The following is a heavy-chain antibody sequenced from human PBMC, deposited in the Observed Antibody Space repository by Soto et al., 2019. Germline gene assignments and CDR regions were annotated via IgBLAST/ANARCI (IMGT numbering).Heavy chain of an antibody. V-gene: IGHV4-31*03. D-gene: IGHD6-13*01. CDR1: GGSISSGGYY. CDR3: ARGAHYSSPFRWFDP. CDR2: IYYSGST. J-gene: IGHJ5*02. Sequence: QVQLQESGPGLVKPSQTLSLTCTVSGGSISSGGYYWSWIRQHPGKGLEWIGYIYYSGSTYYNPSVESRVTISVDTSKNQFSLKLSSVTAADTAVYYCARGAHYSSPFRWFDPWGQGTLVTVSS.